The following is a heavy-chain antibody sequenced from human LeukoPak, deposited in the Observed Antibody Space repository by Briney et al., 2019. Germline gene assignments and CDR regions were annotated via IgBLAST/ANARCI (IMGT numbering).Heavy chain of an antibody. Sequence: GGSLRLSCAASGFTFSSNAMTWVRQAPGKGLEWVSGISGSGGSTYSADSVRGRFTISRDNSKNTLYLEMNSLRVEDTAIYYCAKNFEEWLVRLDYWGQGTLVTVSS. D-gene: IGHD6-19*01. V-gene: IGHV3-23*01. CDR1: GFTFSSNA. CDR2: ISGSGGST. CDR3: AKNFEEWLVRLDY. J-gene: IGHJ4*02.